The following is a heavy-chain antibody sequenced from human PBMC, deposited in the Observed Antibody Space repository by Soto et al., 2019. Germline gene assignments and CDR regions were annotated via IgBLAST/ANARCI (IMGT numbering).Heavy chain of an antibody. D-gene: IGHD1-26*01. J-gene: IGHJ5*02. Sequence: EVQLVESGGGLVQPGGSLRLSCAASGFTFSSYSMNWVRQAPGKGLEWVSYISSSSSTIYYADSVKGRFTISRDNAKNSLYLQMNSLRGDDTAVYYCAKDRPVKARSGSLSSWGQGTLVTVSS. V-gene: IGHV3-48*01. CDR2: ISSSSSTI. CDR1: GFTFSSYS. CDR3: AKDRPVKARSGSLSS.